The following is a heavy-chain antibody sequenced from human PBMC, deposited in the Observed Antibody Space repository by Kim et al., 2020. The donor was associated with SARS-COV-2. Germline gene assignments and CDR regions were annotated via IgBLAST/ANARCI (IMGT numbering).Heavy chain of an antibody. CDR1: GGSISSSSYY. CDR2: IYYSGST. D-gene: IGHD2-2*01. CDR3: ARHLGYIVVVPGRDYFGY. Sequence: SETLSLTCTVSGGSISSSSYYWGWIRQPPGKGLEWIGSIYYSGSTYYNPSLKSRVTISVDTSKNQFSLKLSSVPAADTAVYYCARHLGYIVVVPGRDYFGYWGQGTLVTVSS. V-gene: IGHV4-39*01. J-gene: IGHJ4*02.